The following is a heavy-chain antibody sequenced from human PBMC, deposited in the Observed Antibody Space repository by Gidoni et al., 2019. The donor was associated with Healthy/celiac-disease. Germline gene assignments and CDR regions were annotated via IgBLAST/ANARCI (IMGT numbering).Heavy chain of an antibody. D-gene: IGHD4-17*01. Sequence: QVQLQQWGAGLLKPSETLSLTCAVYGGSFSGYYWRWIRQPPGKGLEWIGEINHSGSTNYNPSLKSRVTISVDTSKNQFSLKLSSVTAADTAVYYCASGGNTTVTTRSAPFDYWGQGTLVTVSS. CDR2: INHSGST. J-gene: IGHJ4*02. V-gene: IGHV4-34*01. CDR1: GGSFSGYY. CDR3: ASGGNTTVTTRSAPFDY.